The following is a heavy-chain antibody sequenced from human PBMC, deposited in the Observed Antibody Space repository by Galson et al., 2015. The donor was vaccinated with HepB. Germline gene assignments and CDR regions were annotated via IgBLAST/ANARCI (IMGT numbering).Heavy chain of an antibody. CDR3: ARNIRVPLELTNWFDP. V-gene: IGHV1-69*13. D-gene: IGHD1-1*01. J-gene: IGHJ5*02. CDR2: IIPIFGTA. CDR1: GGTFSSYA. Sequence: SVKVSCKASGGTFSSYAISWVRQAPGQGLEWMGGIIPIFGTANYAQKFQGRVTITADESTSTAYMELSSLRSEDTAVYYCARNIRVPLELTNWFDPWGQGTLVTVSS.